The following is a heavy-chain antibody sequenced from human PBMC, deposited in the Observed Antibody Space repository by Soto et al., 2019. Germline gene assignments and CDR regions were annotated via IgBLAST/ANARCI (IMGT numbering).Heavy chain of an antibody. J-gene: IGHJ4*02. CDR2: IYPGDSDT. CDR3: ARVSGVAFDY. Sequence: GESLKISCKGSGYTFTSQWIGWVRQVPGKGLECVGIIYPGDSDTRYSPSFLGQVTISADKSISTAYLQWSSLKASDTAMYYCARVSGVAFDYWGQGTLVTVSS. CDR1: GYTFTSQW. D-gene: IGHD2-15*01. V-gene: IGHV5-51*01.